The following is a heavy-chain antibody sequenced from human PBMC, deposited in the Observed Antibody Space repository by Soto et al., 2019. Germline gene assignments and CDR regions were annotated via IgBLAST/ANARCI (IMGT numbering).Heavy chain of an antibody. CDR1: GGSISSGDYY. V-gene: IGHV4-30-4*01. CDR3: ARANYFESSGPFDY. CDR2: IYYSGDT. Sequence: SETLSLTCTVSGGSISSGDYYWSWIRQTPGKGLEWIGYIYYSGDTNYNPSLKSRVIISVDTSKNQFSLKLSSVTAADTAVYYCARANYFESSGPFDYWGPGTLVT. D-gene: IGHD3-22*01. J-gene: IGHJ4*02.